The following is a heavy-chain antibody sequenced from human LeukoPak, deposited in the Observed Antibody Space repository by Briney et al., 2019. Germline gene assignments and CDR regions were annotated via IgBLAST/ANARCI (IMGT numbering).Heavy chain of an antibody. D-gene: IGHD3-16*01. CDR1: GGSISSHY. Sequence: SETLSLTCTVSGGSISSHYWSWIRQPPGKGLEWIGYIYYSGSTNYNPSLKSRVTISVDTSKNQFSLKLSSVTAADTAVYYCARGGNGGAPPTPSAIDYGAQEPRV. V-gene: IGHV4-59*11. CDR2: IYYSGST. CDR3: ARGGNGGAPPTPSAIDY. J-gene: IGHJ4*02.